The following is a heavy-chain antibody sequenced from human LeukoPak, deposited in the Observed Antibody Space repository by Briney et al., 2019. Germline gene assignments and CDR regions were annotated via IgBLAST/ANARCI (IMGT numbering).Heavy chain of an antibody. CDR3: AAGLYSTQGFADY. CDR2: IYTSGST. CDR1: GGSISSYY. J-gene: IGHJ4*02. V-gene: IGHV4-4*07. D-gene: IGHD3-3*01. Sequence: SETLSLTCTVSGGSISSYYWGWIRQPAGKGLEWIGRIYTSGSTNYNPSLKSRVTMSVDTSKNQFSLKLSSVTAADTAVYYCAAGLYSTQGFADYWGQGTLVTVSS.